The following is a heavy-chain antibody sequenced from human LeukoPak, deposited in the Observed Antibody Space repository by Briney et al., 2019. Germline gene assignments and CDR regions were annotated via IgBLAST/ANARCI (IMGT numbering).Heavy chain of an antibody. Sequence: PGGSLRLSCAGSGFTFSRYWMHWVRQAPRKGLVWVSRMNSDGSSTSYADSVKGRFTISRDNAKNTLYLQMNSLRAEDTAVYYCTSDTVDTAVGIDYWGQGTLVTVSS. CDR2: MNSDGSST. CDR1: GFTFSRYW. J-gene: IGHJ4*02. CDR3: TSDTVDTAVGIDY. D-gene: IGHD5-18*01. V-gene: IGHV3-74*01.